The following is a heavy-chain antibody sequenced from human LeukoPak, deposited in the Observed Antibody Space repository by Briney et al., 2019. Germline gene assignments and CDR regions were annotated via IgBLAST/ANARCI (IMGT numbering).Heavy chain of an antibody. V-gene: IGHV4-34*01. CDR1: GGSFSGYY. CDR2: INHSGST. J-gene: IGHJ6*04. D-gene: IGHD2-2*01. Sequence: PSETLSLTCAVYGGSFSGYYWSWIRQPPGKGLEWIGEINHSGSTNYNPSLKSRVTISVDTSKNQFSLELSSVTAADTAVYYCATRPPRVYCSSTSCYGMDVWGKGTTVTVSS. CDR3: ATRPPRVYCSSTSCYGMDV.